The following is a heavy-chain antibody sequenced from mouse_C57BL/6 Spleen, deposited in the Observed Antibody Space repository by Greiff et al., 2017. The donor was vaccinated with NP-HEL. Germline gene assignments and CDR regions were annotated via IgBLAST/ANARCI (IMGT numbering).Heavy chain of an antibody. CDR2: IWGDGST. Sequence: VQLVESGPGLVAPSQSLSITCTVSGFSLTSYGVSWVRQPPGQGLEWLGVIWGDGSTTYYSALFSRLSISKDNSKSQVCLTLNRLQTDDSAAYYCAKDKAYDGDYAMDYWGQGTSVTVSS. CDR3: AKDKAYDGDYAMDY. V-gene: IGHV2-3*01. CDR1: GFSLTSYG. D-gene: IGHD2-3*01. J-gene: IGHJ4*01.